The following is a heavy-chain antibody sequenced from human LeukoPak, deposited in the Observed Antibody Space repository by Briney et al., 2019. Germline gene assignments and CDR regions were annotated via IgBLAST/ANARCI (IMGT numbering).Heavy chain of an antibody. CDR1: GYSISSGYY. V-gene: IGHV4-38-2*02. J-gene: IGHJ3*02. Sequence: SETLSLTCTVSGYSISSGYYWGWIRQPPGKGLEWIGSIYHSGSTYYNPSLKSRVTISVDTSKNQFSLKLSSVTAADTAVYYCARLRWFPRAFDIWGQGTIITVSS. CDR3: ARLRWFPRAFDI. CDR2: IYHSGST. D-gene: IGHD4-23*01.